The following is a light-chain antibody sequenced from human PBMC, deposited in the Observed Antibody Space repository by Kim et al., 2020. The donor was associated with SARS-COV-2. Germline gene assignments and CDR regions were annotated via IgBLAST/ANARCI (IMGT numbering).Light chain of an antibody. CDR2: GKN. CDR1: SLRSYY. V-gene: IGLV3-19*01. CDR3: NSRDSSGNRGV. Sequence: LGQTVRITCQGASLRSYYASWYQQKPGQAPVLVIYGKNNRPSGIPDRFSGSSSGNTASLTITGAQAEDEADYYCNSRDSSGNRGVFGGGTQLTVL. J-gene: IGLJ2*01.